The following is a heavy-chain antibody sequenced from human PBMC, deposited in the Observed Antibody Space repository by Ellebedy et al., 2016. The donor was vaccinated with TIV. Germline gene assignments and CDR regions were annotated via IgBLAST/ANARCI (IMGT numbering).Heavy chain of an antibody. Sequence: SETLSLTXAVYGGSFSGYYWSWIRQPPGKGLEWIGEINHSGSTNYNPSLKSRVTISVDTSKNQFSLKLSSVTAADTAVYYCAALFSNYDSSGYPDYWGQGTLVTVSS. CDR2: INHSGST. V-gene: IGHV4-34*01. D-gene: IGHD3-22*01. CDR3: AALFSNYDSSGYPDY. CDR1: GGSFSGYY. J-gene: IGHJ4*02.